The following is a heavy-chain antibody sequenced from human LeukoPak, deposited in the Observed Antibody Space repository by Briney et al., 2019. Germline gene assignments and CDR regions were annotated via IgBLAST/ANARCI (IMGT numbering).Heavy chain of an antibody. Sequence: PGGSLRLSCAASGFTFNRNAIGWVRQAPGKGREWVSTIGGSGDKGLFTISRDNSKNMLHLQMSSLTGEDTALYYCVRRGDASSGWGDHDYWGQGALVTVSS. D-gene: IGHD6-19*01. V-gene: IGHV3-23*01. CDR2: IGGSGD. CDR1: GFTFNRNA. J-gene: IGHJ4*02. CDR3: VRRGDASSGWGDHDY.